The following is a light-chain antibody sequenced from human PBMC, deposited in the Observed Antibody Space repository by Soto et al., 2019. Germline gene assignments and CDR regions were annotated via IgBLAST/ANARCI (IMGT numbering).Light chain of an antibody. V-gene: IGLV1-47*01. Sequence: QSVLTQPPSSSGTPGQRVTISCSGSSSNIGSNYVYWYQQLPGTAPKLLIYRNNQRPSGVPDRFSVSKSGTSASLAISGLRSEDEADYYCASWDDSLSGSWVFGAGTKLTVL. CDR2: RNN. CDR1: SSNIGSNY. J-gene: IGLJ3*02. CDR3: ASWDDSLSGSWV.